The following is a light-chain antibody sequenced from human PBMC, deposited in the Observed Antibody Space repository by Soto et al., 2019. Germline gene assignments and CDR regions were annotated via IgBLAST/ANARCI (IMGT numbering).Light chain of an antibody. J-gene: IGKJ4*02. CDR2: EAS. V-gene: IGKV3-11*01. CDR1: QTVSSS. CDR3: QQHSNWPLT. Sequence: DILLTQSPATLSLSPGDRATLSCRASQTVSSSLAWYQQKPGQAPRLLIYEASIMATGIPARFSGSGSGASFTLTISRLAHEDVALYYGQQHSNWPLTFGGGTKVEIK.